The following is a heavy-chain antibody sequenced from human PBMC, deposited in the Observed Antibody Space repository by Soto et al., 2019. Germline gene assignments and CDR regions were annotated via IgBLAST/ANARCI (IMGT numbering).Heavy chain of an antibody. CDR1: GGTFSSYA. D-gene: IGHD6-6*01. CDR3: ARDGYSSSGDYYGMDV. J-gene: IGHJ6*02. CDR2: IIPIFGTA. V-gene: IGHV1-69*13. Sequence: SVKVSCKASGGTFSSYAISWVRQAPGQGLEWMGGIIPIFGTANYAQKFQGRVTITADESTSTAYMELSSLRSEDTAVYYCARDGYSSSGDYYGMDVWGQGTTVTVSS.